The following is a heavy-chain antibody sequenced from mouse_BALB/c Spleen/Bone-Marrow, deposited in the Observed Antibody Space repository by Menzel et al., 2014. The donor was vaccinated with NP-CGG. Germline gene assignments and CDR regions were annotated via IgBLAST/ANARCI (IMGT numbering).Heavy chain of an antibody. CDR2: INPDSSTI. J-gene: IGHJ3*01. V-gene: IGHV4-1*02. Sequence: EVKVIESGGGLVQPGGSLKLSCAASGFDFXRYWMSWVRQAPGKGLEWIGEINPDSSTINYTPSLKDKFIISRDNAKNTLYLQKSKVRSEDTALYYCTRLHYYGYSAYWGQGTLVTVST. D-gene: IGHD1-2*01. CDR3: TRLHYYGYSAY. CDR1: GFDFXRYW.